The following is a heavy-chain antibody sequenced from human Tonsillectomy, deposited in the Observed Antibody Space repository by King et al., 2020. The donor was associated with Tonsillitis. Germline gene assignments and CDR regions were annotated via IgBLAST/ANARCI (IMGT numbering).Heavy chain of an antibody. V-gene: IGHV3-15*01. Sequence: VQLVESGGGLVKPGGSLRLSCAASGFTFSNAWMSWVRQAPGKGLEWVGRIKSKTDGGTTDYAAPVKGRFTISRDDSKNTLYLQMNSLKTVDTAVYYCTTGYSSGWYVNAFDIWGQGTMVTVSS. J-gene: IGHJ3*02. D-gene: IGHD6-19*01. CDR2: IKSKTDGGTT. CDR3: TTGYSSGWYVNAFDI. CDR1: GFTFSNAW.